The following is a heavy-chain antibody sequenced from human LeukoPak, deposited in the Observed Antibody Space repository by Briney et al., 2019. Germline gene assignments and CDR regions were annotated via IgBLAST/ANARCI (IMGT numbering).Heavy chain of an antibody. CDR3: IRDFRSADL. CDR1: GFTFSNYW. V-gene: IGHV3-74*01. CDR2: IYVDGRTT. Sequence: GGSLRLSCVASGFTFSNYWMHWVRQPPGKGLVWVSRIYVDGRTTNYADSVKGRFTISRDDAKNTVYLEMNSLSVEDTATYYCIRDFRSADLWGQGTLVTITS. J-gene: IGHJ5*02.